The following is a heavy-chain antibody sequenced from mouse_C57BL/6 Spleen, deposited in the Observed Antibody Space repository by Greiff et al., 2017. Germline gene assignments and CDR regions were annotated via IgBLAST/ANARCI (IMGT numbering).Heavy chain of an antibody. J-gene: IGHJ2*01. CDR3: ATSTIVTLDY. CDR2: IDPSDSYT. V-gene: IGHV1-69*01. Sequence: QVQLQQPGAELVMPGASVKLSCKASGYTFTSYWMHWVKQRPGQGLEWIGEIDPSDSYTNYNQKFKGKSTLTVDKSSSTAYMQLSSLTSEDSAVYYCATSTIVTLDYWGQGTTLTVSS. CDR1: GYTFTSYW. D-gene: IGHD2-5*01.